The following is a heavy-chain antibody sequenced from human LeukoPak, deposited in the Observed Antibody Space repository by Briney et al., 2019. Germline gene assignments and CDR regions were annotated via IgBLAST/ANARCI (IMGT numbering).Heavy chain of an antibody. Sequence: PGGSLRLSCAASGFTFSSYEMNWVRQAPGKGLEWVSYISSSGSTIYYADSVKGRFTISRGNAKNSLYLQMNSLRAEDTAVYYCARDQAAAGTMDYWGQGTLVTVSS. D-gene: IGHD6-13*01. V-gene: IGHV3-48*03. CDR3: ARDQAAAGTMDY. CDR2: ISSSGSTI. CDR1: GFTFSSYE. J-gene: IGHJ4*02.